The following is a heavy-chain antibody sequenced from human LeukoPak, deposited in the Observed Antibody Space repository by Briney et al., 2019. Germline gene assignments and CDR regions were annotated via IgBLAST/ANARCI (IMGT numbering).Heavy chain of an antibody. Sequence: GASVKVSCKASGYTFANYGISWVRQAPGQGLEWMGRIIPILGIANYAQKFQGRATITADKSTSTAYMELSSLRSEDTAVYYCARANYGDYVMDVWGQGTTVTVSS. CDR3: ARANYGDYVMDV. CDR2: IIPILGIA. D-gene: IGHD4-17*01. CDR1: GYTFANYG. V-gene: IGHV1-69*04. J-gene: IGHJ6*02.